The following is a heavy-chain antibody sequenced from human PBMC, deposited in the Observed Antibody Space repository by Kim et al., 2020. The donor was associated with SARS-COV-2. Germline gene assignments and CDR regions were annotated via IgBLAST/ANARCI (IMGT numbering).Heavy chain of an antibody. J-gene: IGHJ3*02. CDR2: IYPGDSDT. CDR3: ARPSSGSGWSPDAFDI. CDR1: GYSFTSYW. Sequence: GESLKISCKGSGYSFTSYWIGWVRQMPGKGLEWMGIIYPGDSDTRYSPSFQGQVTISADKSISTAYLQWSSRKASDTAMYYCARPSSGSGWSPDAFDIWGQGTMVTVSS. D-gene: IGHD6-13*01. V-gene: IGHV5-51*03.